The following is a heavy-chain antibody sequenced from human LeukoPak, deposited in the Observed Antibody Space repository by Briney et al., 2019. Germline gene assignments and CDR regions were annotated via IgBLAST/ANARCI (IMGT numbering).Heavy chain of an antibody. Sequence: GSAKVSCKASGYTFTGYYMHWVRQAPAQGREWMRWINPNSGGTNYAQKFQGRVTMTRDTSISTAYMELSRLRSDDTAVYYCSRLAPHTVLVVYYFDYWGQGTLVTVSS. J-gene: IGHJ4*02. CDR1: GYTFTGYY. D-gene: IGHD5-18*01. CDR2: INPNSGGT. CDR3: SRLAPHTVLVVYYFDY. V-gene: IGHV1-2*02.